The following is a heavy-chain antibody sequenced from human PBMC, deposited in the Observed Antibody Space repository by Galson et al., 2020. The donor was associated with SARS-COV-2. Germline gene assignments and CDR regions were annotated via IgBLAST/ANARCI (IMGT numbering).Heavy chain of an antibody. V-gene: IGHV1-24*01. Sequence: ASVKVSCKVSGYTLTELSMHWVRQAPGKGLEWMGGFDPEDGETIYAQKFQGRVTMTEDTSTDTAYMELSSLRSEDTAVYYCATATVVVPAANVYYYYYGMDVWCQGTTVTVSS. CDR3: ATATVVVPAANVYYYYYGMDV. J-gene: IGHJ6*02. CDR2: FDPEDGET. CDR1: GYTLTELS. D-gene: IGHD2-2*01.